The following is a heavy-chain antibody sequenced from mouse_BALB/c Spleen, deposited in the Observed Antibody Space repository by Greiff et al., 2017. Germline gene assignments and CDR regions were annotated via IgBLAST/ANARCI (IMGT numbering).Heavy chain of an antibody. V-gene: IGHV5-6-5*01. CDR3: ARDRYDERGYFDY. CDR2: ISSGGST. CDR1: GFTFSSYA. Sequence: EVMLVESGGGLVKPGGSLKLSCAASGFTFSSYAMSWVRQTPEKRLEWVASISSGGSTYYPDSVKGRFTISRDNARNILYLQMSSLRSEDTAMYYCARDRYDERGYFDYWGQGTTLTVSS. J-gene: IGHJ2*01. D-gene: IGHD2-14*01.